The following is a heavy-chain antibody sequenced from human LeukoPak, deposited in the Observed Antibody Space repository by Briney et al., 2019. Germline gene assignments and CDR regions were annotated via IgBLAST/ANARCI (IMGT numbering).Heavy chain of an antibody. CDR1: GGTFSSYA. CDR3: ARDQTSGSYLLFDY. J-gene: IGHJ4*02. D-gene: IGHD1-26*01. CDR2: IIPILGIA. V-gene: IGHV1-69*04. Sequence: ASVKVSCKASGGTFSSYAISWVRQAPGQGLEWMGRIIPILGIANYAQKFQGRVTITADKSTSTAYMELSSLRSEDTAVYYCARDQTSGSYLLFDYWGQGTLVTVSS.